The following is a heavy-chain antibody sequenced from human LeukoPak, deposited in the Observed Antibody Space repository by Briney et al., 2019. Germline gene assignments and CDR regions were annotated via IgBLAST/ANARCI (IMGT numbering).Heavy chain of an antibody. CDR3: ARPRTGFGELDY. CDR2: IYYSGST. D-gene: IGHD3-10*01. Sequence: SETLSLTCTVSGGSISSSSYYWGWIRQPPGKGLEWIGSIYYSGSTYSNPSLKSRVTISVDTSKNQFSLKLSSVTAADTAVYYCARPRTGFGELDYWGQGTLVTVSS. V-gene: IGHV4-39*01. CDR1: GGSISSSSYY. J-gene: IGHJ4*02.